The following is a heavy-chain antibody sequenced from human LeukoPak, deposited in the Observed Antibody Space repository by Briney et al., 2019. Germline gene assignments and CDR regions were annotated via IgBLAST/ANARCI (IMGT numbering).Heavy chain of an antibody. V-gene: IGHV1-18*01. Sequence: ASVKVSCKASGYTFTSYGISWVRQAPGQGLEWMGWISAYNGNTNYAQKLQGRVTMTIDTSTSTAYMELRSLRSDDTAVYYCARAGPYSSGWLRSGYYYYYMDVWGKGTTVTVSS. J-gene: IGHJ6*03. CDR2: ISAYNGNT. D-gene: IGHD6-19*01. CDR1: GYTFTSYG. CDR3: ARAGPYSSGWLRSGYYYYYMDV.